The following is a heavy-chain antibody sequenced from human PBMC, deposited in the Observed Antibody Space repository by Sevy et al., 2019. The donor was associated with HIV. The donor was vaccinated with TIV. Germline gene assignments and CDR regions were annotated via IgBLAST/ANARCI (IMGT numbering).Heavy chain of an antibody. J-gene: IGHJ6*02. CDR2: IRYDGSNK. Sequence: GGSLRLSCAASGFTFSSYGMHWVRQAPGKGLEWVAFIRYDGSNKYYADSVKGRFTISRVNSKNTLYLQMNSLRAEDTAVYYCANPSPANYYYYYGMDVWGQGTTVTVSS. V-gene: IGHV3-30*02. CDR3: ANPSPANYYYYYGMDV. CDR1: GFTFSSYG. D-gene: IGHD2-15*01.